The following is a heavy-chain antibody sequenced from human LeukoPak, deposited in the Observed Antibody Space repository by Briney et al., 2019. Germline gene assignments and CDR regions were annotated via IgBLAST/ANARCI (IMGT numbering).Heavy chain of an antibody. D-gene: IGHD3-22*01. Sequence: TGGSLRLSCAASGFTFSTYGMNWVRQAPGKGLEWVSYISSSGSTIYYADSVKGRFTISRDNAKNSLYLQMNSLRAEDTAVYYCARGAYDSSGYYANYWGQGTLVTVSS. J-gene: IGHJ4*02. V-gene: IGHV3-48*03. CDR3: ARGAYDSSGYYANY. CDR1: GFTFSTYG. CDR2: ISSSGSTI.